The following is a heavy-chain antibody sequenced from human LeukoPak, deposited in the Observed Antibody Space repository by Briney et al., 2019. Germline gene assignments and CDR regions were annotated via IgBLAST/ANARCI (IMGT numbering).Heavy chain of an antibody. CDR1: GFTFSSYA. D-gene: IGHD3-22*01. CDR2: ISGSGGST. J-gene: IGHJ4*02. CDR3: AKVTGWHYDSSGPGFDY. Sequence: GGSLRLTCAASGFTFSSYAMSWVRQAPGKGLEWVSAISGSGGSTYYADSVKGRFTISRDNSKSTLYLQMNSLRAEDTAVYYCAKVTGWHYDSSGPGFDYWGQGTLVTVSS. V-gene: IGHV3-23*01.